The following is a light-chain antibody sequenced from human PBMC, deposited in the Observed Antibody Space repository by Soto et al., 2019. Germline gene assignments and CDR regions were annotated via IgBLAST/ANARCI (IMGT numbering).Light chain of an antibody. CDR2: DVT. J-gene: IGLJ3*02. CDR1: SSDVGNYNY. CDR3: CSYAGSYSWV. Sequence: QSALTQPRSVSGSPGQSVTISCTGTSSDVGNYNYVSWYQQYPGKAPKLMIYDVTKRPSGAPDRFSGSKSGNTASLTISGLQAEDEADYYCCSYAGSYSWVFGGGTQLTVL. V-gene: IGLV2-11*01.